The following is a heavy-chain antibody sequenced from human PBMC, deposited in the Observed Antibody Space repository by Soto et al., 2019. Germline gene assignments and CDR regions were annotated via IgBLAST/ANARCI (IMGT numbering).Heavy chain of an antibody. J-gene: IGHJ3*02. Sequence: ASVKVSCKASGGTFSSYAISWVRQAPGQGLEWMGGIIPILGSANYAQKFQDRVTITADESTTTTYMELSSLRSEDAAVYYCASRERVDAFDISGPGIMVTVSS. CDR2: IIPILGSA. CDR3: ASRERVDAFDI. V-gene: IGHV1-69*13. D-gene: IGHD1-26*01. CDR1: GGTFSSYA.